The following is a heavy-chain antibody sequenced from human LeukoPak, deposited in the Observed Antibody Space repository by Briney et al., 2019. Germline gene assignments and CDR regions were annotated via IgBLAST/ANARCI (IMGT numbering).Heavy chain of an antibody. D-gene: IGHD5-12*01. CDR2: FDPEDGET. V-gene: IGHV1-24*01. CDR3: ATDLDRGGYDYNYGMDV. CDR1: GYTLTELS. Sequence: ASVKVSCKVSGYTLTELSMHWVRQAPGKGLEWMGGFDPEDGETIYAQKFQGRVTMTEDTSTDTAYMELSSLRSEDTAVYYCATDLDRGGYDYNYGMDVWGQGTTVTVSS. J-gene: IGHJ6*02.